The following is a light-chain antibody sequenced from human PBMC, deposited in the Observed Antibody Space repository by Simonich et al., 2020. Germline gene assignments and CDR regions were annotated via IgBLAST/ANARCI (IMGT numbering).Light chain of an antibody. CDR1: QSISRY. J-gene: IGKJ5*01. CDR3: QQSYSTLSIT. V-gene: IGKV1-39*01. CDR2: AAS. Sequence: EIQMTQSPSSLSASVGDRVTITCRASQSISRYLNWYKQKPGKAPKLLIYAASSLQIGVPSRFIGSGSGTDFTLTISSLQPEDFATYYCQQSYSTLSITFGQGTRLEIK.